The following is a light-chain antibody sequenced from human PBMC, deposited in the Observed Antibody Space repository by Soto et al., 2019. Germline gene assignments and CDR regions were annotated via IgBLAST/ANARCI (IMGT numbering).Light chain of an antibody. V-gene: IGKV3-11*01. Sequence: EIVLTQSPATLSLSPGERATLSCRASQSVSSYLAWYQQKPGQAPRLLIYDVSNRATGIPARFSGSGSGTDFTLTISSLEPEDFAVYYCQQRTNWPGGTFGQGTKLEIK. CDR1: QSVSSY. CDR3: QQRTNWPGGT. J-gene: IGKJ2*01. CDR2: DVS.